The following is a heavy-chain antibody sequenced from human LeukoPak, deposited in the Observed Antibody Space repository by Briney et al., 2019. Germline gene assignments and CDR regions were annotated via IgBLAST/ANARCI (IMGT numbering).Heavy chain of an antibody. V-gene: IGHV4-4*07. J-gene: IGHJ1*01. Sequence: SETLPLTCTVSGGSISSYYWSWIRQPAGKGLEWIGRIYTSGSTNYNPSLKSRVTMSADTSKNQFSLKLSSVTAADTAVYYCARIVVVIDTEYFQHWGQGTLVTVSS. D-gene: IGHD3-22*01. CDR3: ARIVVVIDTEYFQH. CDR1: GGSISSYY. CDR2: IYTSGST.